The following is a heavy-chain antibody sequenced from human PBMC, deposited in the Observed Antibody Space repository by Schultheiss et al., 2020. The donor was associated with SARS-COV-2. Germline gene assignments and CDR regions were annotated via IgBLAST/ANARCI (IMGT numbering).Heavy chain of an antibody. CDR1: GGSFSGYY. J-gene: IGHJ4*02. Sequence: SQTLSLTCAVYGGSFSGYYWSWIRQPPGKGLEWIGYIYYSGSTNYNPSLKSRVTISVDTSKNQFSLKLSSVTAADTAVYYCARSAAAVRTVDYWGQGTLVTVSS. CDR3: ARSAAAVRTVDY. V-gene: IGHV4-59*01. D-gene: IGHD6-13*01. CDR2: IYYSGST.